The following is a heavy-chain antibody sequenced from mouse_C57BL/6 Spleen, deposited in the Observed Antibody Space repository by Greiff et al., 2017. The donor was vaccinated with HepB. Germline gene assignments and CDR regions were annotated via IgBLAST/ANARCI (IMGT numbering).Heavy chain of an antibody. J-gene: IGHJ1*03. CDR3: ARRAPLYQGGYFDV. D-gene: IGHD2-12*01. Sequence: QVQLQQSGAELVRPGTSVKVSCKASGYAFTHYLIEWVKQRPGQGLEWIGVINPGSGGTNYNEKFKGKATLTADKSSSTAYLQLSSLTSEDSAVYFCARRAPLYQGGYFDVWGTGTTVTVSS. CDR1: GYAFTHYL. V-gene: IGHV1-54*01. CDR2: INPGSGGT.